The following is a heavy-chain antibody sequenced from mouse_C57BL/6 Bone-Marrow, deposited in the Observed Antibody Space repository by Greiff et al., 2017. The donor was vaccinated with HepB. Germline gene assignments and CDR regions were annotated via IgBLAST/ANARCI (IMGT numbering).Heavy chain of an antibody. CDR2: IWSGGST. V-gene: IGHV2-2*01. J-gene: IGHJ4*01. CDR3: ARVGYSNYDYYAMDY. Sequence: QVQLKESGPGLVQPSQSLSITCTVSGFSLTSYGVHWVRQSPGKGLEWLGVIWSGGSTDYNAAFISRLSISKDNSKSQVFFKMNSLQADDTAIYYCARVGYSNYDYYAMDYWGQGTSVTVSS. CDR1: GFSLTSYG. D-gene: IGHD2-5*01.